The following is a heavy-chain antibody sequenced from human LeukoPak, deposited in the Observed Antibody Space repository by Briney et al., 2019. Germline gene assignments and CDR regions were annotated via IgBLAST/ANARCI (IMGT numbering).Heavy chain of an antibody. J-gene: IGHJ5*02. Sequence: SETLSLTCTVSGGSISSYYWSWIRQPAGKGLEGIGRIYTSGSTNYNPSLKSRVTMSVDTSKNQFSLKLSSVTAADTAVYYCARDSRNDFWSGYPLGNWFDPWGQGTLVTVSS. CDR1: GGSISSYY. V-gene: IGHV4-4*07. CDR3: ARDSRNDFWSGYPLGNWFDP. D-gene: IGHD3-3*01. CDR2: IYTSGST.